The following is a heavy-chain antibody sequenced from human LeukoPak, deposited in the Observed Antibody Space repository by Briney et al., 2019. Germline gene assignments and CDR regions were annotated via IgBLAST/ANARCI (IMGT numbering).Heavy chain of an antibody. CDR1: GYTLTELS. CDR2: FDPEDGET. CDR3: ATDRLWPRYSIGYSFYYYGMDV. V-gene: IGHV1-24*01. D-gene: IGHD4-11*01. J-gene: IGHJ6*02. Sequence: GASVKVSCKVSGYTLTELSMHWVRQAPGKGLEWMGGFDPEDGETIYAQKFQGRVTMTEDTSTDTAYMELSSLRSEDTAVYYCATDRLWPRYSIGYSFYYYGMDVWGQGTTVTVSS.